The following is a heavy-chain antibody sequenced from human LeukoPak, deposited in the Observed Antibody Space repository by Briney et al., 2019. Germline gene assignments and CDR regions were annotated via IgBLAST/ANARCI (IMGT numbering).Heavy chain of an antibody. D-gene: IGHD2-15*01. CDR1: GGSITSGDYY. V-gene: IGHV4-30-4*01. Sequence: SETLSLTCTVSGGSITSGDYYWSWIRQPPGKGLEWIGYIYYSESTYYNPSLKSRVTFSVDTSKNHFSLKLTSVTAADTAVYYCARMVAATNWFDPWGRRTLVTVSS. CDR2: IYYSEST. CDR3: ARMVAATNWFDP. J-gene: IGHJ5*02.